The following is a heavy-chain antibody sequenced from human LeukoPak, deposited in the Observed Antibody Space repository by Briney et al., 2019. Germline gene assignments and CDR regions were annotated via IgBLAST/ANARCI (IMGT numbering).Heavy chain of an antibody. Sequence: GGSLRLSRAVSGFTFSRYWMSWVRQAPGKGLEWVSRISGSGDSTDYADSVKGRFTISRDNSENALYLHMNSLRAEDTAVYYCAKDIWEPELHTFDVWGQGTMVAVSS. J-gene: IGHJ3*01. CDR3: AKDIWEPELHTFDV. D-gene: IGHD1-26*01. CDR1: GFTFSRYW. V-gene: IGHV3-23*01. CDR2: ISGSGDST.